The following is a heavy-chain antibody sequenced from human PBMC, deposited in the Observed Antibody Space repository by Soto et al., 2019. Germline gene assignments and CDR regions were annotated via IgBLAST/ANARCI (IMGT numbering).Heavy chain of an antibody. Sequence: QITLKESGPTLVKPTQTLTLTCTFSGFSLSTSGVGVGWIRQPPGTALEWLALIYWDDDKRYSPSLKSRLTMTKYTSKNQVVRTMTNMDPVDTATYYCAPISPAILWVTFDYWGQGTLVTVSS. D-gene: IGHD2-2*01. CDR3: APISPAILWVTFDY. CDR2: IYWDDDK. J-gene: IGHJ4*02. V-gene: IGHV2-5*02. CDR1: GFSLSTSGVG.